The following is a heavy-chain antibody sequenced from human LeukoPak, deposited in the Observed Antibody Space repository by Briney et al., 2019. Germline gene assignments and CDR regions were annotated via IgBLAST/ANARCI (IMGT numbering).Heavy chain of an antibody. D-gene: IGHD6-13*01. CDR3: ARSYSSSWYLYYFDY. J-gene: IGHJ4*02. CDR1: GGSISSGSYY. CDR2: IYTSGST. Sequence: PSQTLSLTCTVSGGSISSGSYYWNWIRQPAGEGLEWIGRIYTSGSTNYNPSLKSRVTISVDTSKNQFSLKLSSVTAADTAVYYCARSYSSSWYLYYFDYWGQGTLVTVSS. V-gene: IGHV4-61*02.